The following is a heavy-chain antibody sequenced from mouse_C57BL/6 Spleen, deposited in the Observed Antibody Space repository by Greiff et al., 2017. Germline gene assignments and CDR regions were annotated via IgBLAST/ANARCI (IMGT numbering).Heavy chain of an antibody. CDR2: ISGGGGNT. V-gene: IGHV5-9*01. D-gene: IGHD2-5*01. CDR1: GFTFSSYT. J-gene: IGHJ4*01. CDR3: ARHRGSNYVDYAMDY. Sequence: EVKLVESGGGLVKPGGSLKLSCAASGFTFSSYTMSWVRQTPEKRLEWVATISGGGGNTYYPDSVKGRFTISSDNAKNTLYLQMSSLRSEDTALYYCARHRGSNYVDYAMDYWGQGTSVTVSS.